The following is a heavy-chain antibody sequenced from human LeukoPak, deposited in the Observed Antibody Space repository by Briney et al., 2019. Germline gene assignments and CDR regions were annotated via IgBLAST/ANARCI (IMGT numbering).Heavy chain of an antibody. Sequence: NPSETLSLTCTVSGGSISSSSYYWGWIRQPPGKGLEWIGSIYYSGSTYYNPSLKSRVTISVDTSKNQFSLKLSSVTAADTAVYYCARRYDAFDIWGKGTTVTVSS. J-gene: IGHJ3*02. CDR3: ARRYDAFDI. CDR1: GGSISSSSYY. CDR2: IYYSGST. V-gene: IGHV4-39*01.